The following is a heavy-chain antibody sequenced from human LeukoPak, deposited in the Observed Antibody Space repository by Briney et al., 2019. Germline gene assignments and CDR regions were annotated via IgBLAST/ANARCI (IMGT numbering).Heavy chain of an antibody. CDR3: ARSSNGGSYYFDY. J-gene: IGHJ4*02. V-gene: IGHV3-48*03. CDR1: GFTISSYE. CDR2: ISSSGSTI. D-gene: IGHD2-15*01. Sequence: QTGGSQRLSCAASGFTISSYEMNWVRQAPGKGLEWVSYISSSGSTIYYADSVKGRFTISRDNAKNSLYLQMNSLRAEDTAVYYCARSSNGGSYYFDYWGQGTLVTVSS.